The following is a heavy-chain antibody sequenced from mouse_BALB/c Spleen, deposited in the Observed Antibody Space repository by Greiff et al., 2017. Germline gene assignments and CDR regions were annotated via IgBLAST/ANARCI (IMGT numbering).Heavy chain of an antibody. CDR3: ARRYYYGSSYEYYAMDY. J-gene: IGHJ4*01. Sequence: EVHLVESGGGLVQPGGSLKLSCAASGFTFSSYTMSWVRQTPEKRLEWVAYISNGGGSTYYPDTVKGRFTISRDNAKNTLYLQMSSLKSEDTAMYYCARRYYYGSSYEYYAMDYWGQGTSVTVSS. CDR1: GFTFSSYT. D-gene: IGHD1-1*01. V-gene: IGHV5-12-2*01. CDR2: ISNGGGST.